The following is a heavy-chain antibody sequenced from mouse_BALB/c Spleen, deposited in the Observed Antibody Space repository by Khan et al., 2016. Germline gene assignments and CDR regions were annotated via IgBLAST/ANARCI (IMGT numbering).Heavy chain of an antibody. J-gene: IGHJ3*01. CDR1: GYSITSDYA. D-gene: IGHD2-4*01. CDR3: ARWGYDYDGFAD. CDR2: ISYSGST. Sequence: EVQLQESGPGLVKPSQSLSLTCTVTGYSITSDYAWNWIRQFPGNKLEWMGYISYSGSTSYNPSLKSRISITRDTSKNQFFLQLNSVTTEDTATYYCARWGYDYDGFADWGQGTLVTVAA. V-gene: IGHV3-2*02.